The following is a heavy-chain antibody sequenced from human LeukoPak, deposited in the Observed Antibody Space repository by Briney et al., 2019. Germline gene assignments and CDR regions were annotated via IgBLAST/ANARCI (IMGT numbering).Heavy chain of an antibody. V-gene: IGHV4-59*01. D-gene: IGHD3-22*01. CDR2: IYYSGSA. CDR1: GGSISSYY. J-gene: IGHJ4*02. CDR3: ARQYYYDNSGYFDY. Sequence: PSETLSLTCTVSGGSISSYYWSWIRQSPGKGLEWIGYIYYSGSANYNPSLKSRVTISVDTSKNQFSLKLSSVTAADTAVYYCARQYYYDNSGYFDYWGQGTLVTVSS.